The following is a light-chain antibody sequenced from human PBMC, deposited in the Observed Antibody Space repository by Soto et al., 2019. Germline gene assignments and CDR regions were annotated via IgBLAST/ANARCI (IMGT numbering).Light chain of an antibody. V-gene: IGLV2-8*01. CDR2: EVT. CDR3: FSYADTAYV. J-gene: IGLJ6*01. CDR1: SSDVGGYNY. Sequence: QSALTQPPSASGSPGQSVTIACTGTSSDVGGYNYVSWYQQHPGKAPKLMIYEVTKRPSGVPDRFSGSKSGNTASLTVSGIQAEDEADYYCFSYADTAYVFGNGTQLTVL.